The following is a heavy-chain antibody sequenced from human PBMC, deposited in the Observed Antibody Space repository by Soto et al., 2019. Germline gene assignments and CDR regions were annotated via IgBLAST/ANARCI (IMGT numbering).Heavy chain of an antibody. CDR1: GYNFIDYG. V-gene: IGHV1-18*04. CDR3: ARDPFGVDFPGGADWFDP. CDR2: ISPDNHKR. Sequence: QLQLVQSGAEVKKPGASVRVSCKASGYNFIDYGISWVRQAPGQGLEWMSWISPDNHKREYAQRFQVRVTMTTDTLTKTVYMEVTSLRYADTAVYYCARDPFGVDFPGGADWFDPWGQGTLVTVSS. D-gene: IGHD2-21*02. J-gene: IGHJ5*02.